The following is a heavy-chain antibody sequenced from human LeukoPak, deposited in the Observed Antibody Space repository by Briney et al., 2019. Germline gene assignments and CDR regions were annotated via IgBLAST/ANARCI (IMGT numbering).Heavy chain of an antibody. CDR1: DGSFSGYY. J-gene: IGHJ2*01. V-gene: IGHV4-34*01. CDR3: ARGQGDYGDDVVWYFDL. D-gene: IGHD4-17*01. Sequence: SETLSLTCAVYDGSFSGYYWSWIRQPPGKGLEWIGEINHSGSTNYNPSLKSRVTISVDTSKNQFSLKLSSVTAADTAVYYCARGQGDYGDDVVWYFDLWGRGTLVTVSS. CDR2: INHSGST.